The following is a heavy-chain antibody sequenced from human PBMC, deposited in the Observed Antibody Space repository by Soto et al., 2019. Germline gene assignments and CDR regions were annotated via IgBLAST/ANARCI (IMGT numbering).Heavy chain of an antibody. Sequence: QVQLQESGPGLVKPSETLSLTCTVSGGSLSSHYWSWIRQSPGKGLEWIGFIYFTGYTNYNPSLKNRVTISLDTSKSQFSMRLNSVTAADTAVYYCATVAMTSPKVFDYWGQGTLVSVSS. V-gene: IGHV4-59*11. CDR1: GGSLSSHY. J-gene: IGHJ4*02. CDR2: IYFTGYT. D-gene: IGHD2-15*01. CDR3: ATVAMTSPKVFDY.